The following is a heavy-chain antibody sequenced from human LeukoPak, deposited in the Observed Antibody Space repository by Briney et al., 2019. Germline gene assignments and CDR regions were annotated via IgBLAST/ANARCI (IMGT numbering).Heavy chain of an antibody. CDR3: ARGSFGYSSGWFQSREGWFDP. V-gene: IGHV1-18*01. J-gene: IGHJ5*02. CDR2: ISAFSGNT. D-gene: IGHD6-19*01. Sequence: ASVKVSCKASGYTFTSYGISWVRQAPGQGLEWMGWISAFSGNTHYAQNFQGRVTMATDTSTSTAYMELRSLRSDDTAVYFCARGSFGYSSGWFQSREGWFDPWGQGTLVTVSS. CDR1: GYTFTSYG.